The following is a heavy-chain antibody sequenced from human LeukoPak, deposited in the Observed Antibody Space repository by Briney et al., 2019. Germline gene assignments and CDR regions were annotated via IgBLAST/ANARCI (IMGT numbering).Heavy chain of an antibody. J-gene: IGHJ4*02. CDR2: LDHSESYT. V-gene: IGHV5-10-1*01. CDR3: AITTVAGLLFDY. CDR1: GFHFTSYW. D-gene: IGHD6-19*01. Sequence: PGGSLQISCQGSGFHFTSYWISWARQVPGKGLEGMGRLDHSESYTNYSPSFQGHVTISADKSIITAFLQWSSLKAADTAMYYYAITTVAGLLFDYWGQGTLVTVSS.